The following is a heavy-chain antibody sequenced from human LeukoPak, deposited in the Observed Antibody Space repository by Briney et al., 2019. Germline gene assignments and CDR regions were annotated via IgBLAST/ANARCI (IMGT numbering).Heavy chain of an antibody. J-gene: IGHJ4*02. CDR3: ARERDVDYGDYESVFDY. V-gene: IGHV3-21*01. CDR1: GFTFSSYS. Sequence: GGSLRLSCAASGFTFSSYSMNWVRQAPGKGLEWVSSISSSSSYIYYADSVKGRFTISRDNSKNTLYLQMNSLRAEDTAVYYCARERDVDYGDYESVFDYWGQGTLVTVSS. CDR2: ISSSSSYI. D-gene: IGHD4-17*01.